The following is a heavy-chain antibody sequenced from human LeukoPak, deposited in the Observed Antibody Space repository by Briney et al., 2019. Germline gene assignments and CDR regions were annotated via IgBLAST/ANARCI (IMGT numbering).Heavy chain of an antibody. CDR1: GFNFTNYA. D-gene: IGHD2-2*01. V-gene: IGHV3-23*01. J-gene: IGHJ4*02. CDR3: AKDRSSSTSCSNY. Sequence: GGSLRLSCAASGFNFTNYAMTWVRQAPGKGLEWVSAVTGSGTNTFYADSVKGRFTISRDNSKNLLYLEMNSLRVEDTAIYYCAKDRSSSTSCSNYWGRGTLVTVSS. CDR2: VTGSGTNT.